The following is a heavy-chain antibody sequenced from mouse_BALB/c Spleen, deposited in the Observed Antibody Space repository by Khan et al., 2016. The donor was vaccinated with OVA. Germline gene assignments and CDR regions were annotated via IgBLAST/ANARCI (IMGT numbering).Heavy chain of an antibody. V-gene: IGHV1-20*02. CDR3: TRIYRSDFDY. J-gene: IGHJ2*01. CDR2: INPHIGET. D-gene: IGHD1-1*01. CDR1: GYSFTGYF. Sequence: EVQLQQSGPELVRPGASVKISCKASGYSFTGYFMNWVMQSHGKSLEWIGRINPHIGETFYNQRFKDKATLTVDESSNTAHMELRGLACEDSAVYYCTRIYRSDFDYWGQGTTLTVSS.